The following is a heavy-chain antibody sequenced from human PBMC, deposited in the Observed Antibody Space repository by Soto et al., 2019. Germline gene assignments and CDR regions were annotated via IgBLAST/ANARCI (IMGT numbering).Heavy chain of an antibody. CDR2: ISYDGSNK. V-gene: IGHV3-30-3*01. CDR3: ARVRAELTTFVGWFDP. J-gene: IGHJ5*02. D-gene: IGHD3-16*01. CDR1: GFTFSSYA. Sequence: GGSLRLSCAASGFTFSSYAMHWVRQAPGKGLEWVAVISYDGSNKYYADSVKGRFTISRDNSKNTLYLQMNSLRAEDTAVYYCARVRAELTTFVGWFDPWGQGTLVTVSS.